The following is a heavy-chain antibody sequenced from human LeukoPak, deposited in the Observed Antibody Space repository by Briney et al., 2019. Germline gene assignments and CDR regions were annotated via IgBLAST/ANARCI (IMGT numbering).Heavy chain of an antibody. CDR1: GFTFSSYG. J-gene: IGHJ4*02. CDR2: ISYDGSNK. Sequence: QAGGSLRLSCAASGFTFSSYGMHWVRQAPGKGLEWVAVISYDGSNKYYADSVKGRFTISRDNSKNTLYLQMNSLRAEDTAVYYCAKDRSNYYEPDLVYWGQGTLVTVSS. D-gene: IGHD3-22*01. CDR3: AKDRSNYYEPDLVY. V-gene: IGHV3-30*18.